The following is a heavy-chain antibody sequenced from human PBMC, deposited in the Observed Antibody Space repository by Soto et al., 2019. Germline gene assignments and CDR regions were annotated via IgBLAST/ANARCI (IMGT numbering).Heavy chain of an antibody. CDR3: AIRASYYDSSGYFDY. D-gene: IGHD3-22*01. CDR1: GFTFSSYW. J-gene: IGHJ4*02. CDR2: INSDGSST. V-gene: IGHV3-74*01. Sequence: PGGSLSLSCAASGFTFSSYWMHWVRQAPGKGQVWVSRINSDGSSTSYADSVKGRFTISRDNAKNTLYLQMNSLRAEDTAVYYCAIRASYYDSSGYFDYWGQGTLVTVSS.